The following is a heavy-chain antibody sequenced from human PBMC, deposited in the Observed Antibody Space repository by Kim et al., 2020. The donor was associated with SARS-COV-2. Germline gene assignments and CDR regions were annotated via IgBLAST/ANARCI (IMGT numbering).Heavy chain of an antibody. CDR3: ARSWFGELCPRCFDP. D-gene: IGHD3-10*01. Sequence: NPALTSRVTIAVDTSRNQYSLELSSLTAADSAVYYCARSWFGELCPRCFDPWGQGTLVTVSS. V-gene: IGHV4-39*01. J-gene: IGHJ5*02.